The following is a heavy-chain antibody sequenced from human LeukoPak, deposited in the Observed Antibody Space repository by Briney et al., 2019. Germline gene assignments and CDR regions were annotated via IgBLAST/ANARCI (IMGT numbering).Heavy chain of an antibody. CDR1: GYSISSGYY. D-gene: IGHD4-17*01. V-gene: IGHV4-61*01. CDR2: IYYSGST. Sequence: PSETLSLTCAVSGYSISSGYYWGWIRQPPGKGLEWIGYIYYSGSTNYNPSLKSRVTISVDTSKNQFSLKLSSVTAADTAVYYCARAAEAMTTVTTSTPDAFDIWGQGTMVTVSS. J-gene: IGHJ3*02. CDR3: ARAAEAMTTVTTSTPDAFDI.